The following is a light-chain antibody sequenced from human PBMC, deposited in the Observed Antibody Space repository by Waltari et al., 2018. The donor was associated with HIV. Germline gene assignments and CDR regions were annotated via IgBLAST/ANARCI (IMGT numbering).Light chain of an antibody. CDR2: AGS. Sequence: DIQLTQSPSFLSASIGDRVTITCRASQDITTYLAWYQRHPGRAPMLLVYAGSTLETGVPSRFSGYGAGTEFTLTISGLQPEDFATYYCQQIDSYPYTFGQGTKLEIK. V-gene: IGKV1-9*01. J-gene: IGKJ2*01. CDR3: QQIDSYPYT. CDR1: QDITTY.